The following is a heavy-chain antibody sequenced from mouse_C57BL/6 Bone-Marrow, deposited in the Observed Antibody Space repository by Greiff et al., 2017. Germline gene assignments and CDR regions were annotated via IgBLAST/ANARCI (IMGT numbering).Heavy chain of an antibody. Sequence: VQLQPPWAELVKPGASVKLSCKASGYTFTSYWMHWVKQRPGRGLEWIGRIDPNSGGTKYNEKFKSKATLTVDKPSSTAYMQLSSLTSEDSAVYYCARDWNYGSSSMDYWGQGTSVTVSS. D-gene: IGHD1-1*01. J-gene: IGHJ4*01. CDR1: GYTFTSYW. CDR3: ARDWNYGSSSMDY. V-gene: IGHV1-72*01. CDR2: IDPNSGGT.